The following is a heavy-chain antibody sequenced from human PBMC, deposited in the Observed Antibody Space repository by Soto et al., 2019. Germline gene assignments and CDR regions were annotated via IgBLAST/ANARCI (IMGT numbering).Heavy chain of an antibody. CDR2: INPSGGST. CDR1: GYTFTSYY. D-gene: IGHD6-13*01. CDR3: ATLPLIAAAANNYGMDV. V-gene: IGHV1-46*01. J-gene: IGHJ6*02. Sequence: ASVKVSCKASGYTFTSYYMHWVRQAPGQGLEWMGIINPSGGSTSYAQKFQGRVTMTRDTSTSTVYMELSSLRSEDTAVYYCATLPLIAAAANNYGMDVWGQGTTVTVSS.